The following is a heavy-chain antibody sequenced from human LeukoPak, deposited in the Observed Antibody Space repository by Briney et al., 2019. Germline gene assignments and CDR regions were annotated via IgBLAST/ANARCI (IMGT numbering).Heavy chain of an antibody. J-gene: IGHJ4*02. CDR3: ARVDSGSACDS. CDR2: ISKNGENT. V-gene: IGHV3-64*01. CDR1: GFLVSSYS. Sequence: GGSLRLSCAASGFLVSSYSMHWVRQAPGKGLEFVSAISKNGENTYYANSVKGRFTISRDISKNTLYLQMGSLRPDDMAVYYCARVDSGSACDSWGQGTLVSVAS. D-gene: IGHD6-19*01.